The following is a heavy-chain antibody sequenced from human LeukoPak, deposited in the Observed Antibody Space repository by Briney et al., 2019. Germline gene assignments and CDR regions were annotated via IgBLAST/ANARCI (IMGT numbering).Heavy chain of an antibody. Sequence: SGPTLVKPTQTLTLTCTVSGFSLRTPKRGVGWIRQPPRKAPEWLAFLYWDDDPRYSPSLKTRLTITKDTSKSQVVLTMTNMDPVDTATYYCAHSIASGRHYFDPWGPGILVTVSS. CDR1: GFSLRTPKRG. V-gene: IGHV2-5*02. CDR2: LYWDDDP. J-gene: IGHJ5*02. D-gene: IGHD1-26*01. CDR3: AHSIASGRHYFDP.